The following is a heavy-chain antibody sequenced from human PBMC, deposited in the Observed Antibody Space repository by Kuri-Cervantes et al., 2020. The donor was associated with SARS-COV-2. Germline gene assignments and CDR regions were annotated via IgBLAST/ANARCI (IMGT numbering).Heavy chain of an antibody. J-gene: IGHJ6*02. CDR2: ISSSSSYI. V-gene: IGHV3-21*01. CDR3: ARDGTDYGDYGPYYYYGMDV. CDR1: GFTFSSYS. D-gene: IGHD4-17*01. Sequence: GESLKISCAASGFTFSSYSMNWVRQAPGKGLEWVSSISSSSSYIYYADSVKGRFTISRDNSKNTLYLQMNSLRAEDTAVYYCARDGTDYGDYGPYYYYGMDVWGQGTTVTVSS.